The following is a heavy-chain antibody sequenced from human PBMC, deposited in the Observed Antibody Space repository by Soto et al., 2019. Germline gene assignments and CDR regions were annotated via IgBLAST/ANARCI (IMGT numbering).Heavy chain of an antibody. CDR1: GFSVTRNY. CDR2: IYSGTNT. V-gene: IGHV3-66*01. Sequence: EVQLVESGGALVQPGGSLRLSCEVSGFSVTRNYMSWVRQRPGKGLEWVSVIYSGTNTYYGDSVKGRFTISRDDSKNTLYLQMNTLRVEDTAVYFRARGVGGYYGGLMYYFGMDVWGQGTTVTGS. J-gene: IGHJ6*02. D-gene: IGHD4-17*01. CDR3: ARGVGGYYGGLMYYFGMDV.